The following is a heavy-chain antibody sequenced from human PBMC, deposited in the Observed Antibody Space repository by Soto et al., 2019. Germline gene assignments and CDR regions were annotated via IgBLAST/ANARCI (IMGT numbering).Heavy chain of an antibody. V-gene: IGHV3-23*01. CDR3: ATGYCSGDNCRKGY. CDR1: GFTFNIYT. J-gene: IGHJ4*01. Sequence: PGGSLRLSCAASGFTFNIYTMNWVRQAPGKGLEWVSGISASGGTTYYADSVKGRFTISRDTSENTLYLQMNSLRAEDTAVYYRATGYCSGDNCRKGYWGQEPWSPSPQ. CDR2: ISASGGTT. D-gene: IGHD2-15*01.